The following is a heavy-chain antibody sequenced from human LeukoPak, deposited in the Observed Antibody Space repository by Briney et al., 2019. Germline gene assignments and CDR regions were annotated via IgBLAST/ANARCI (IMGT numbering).Heavy chain of an antibody. CDR2: IYTSGST. D-gene: IGHD1-26*01. Sequence: PSETLSLTCTVSGGSISSGSYYWSWIRQPAGKGLEWIGRIYTSGSTNYNPSLKSRVTMSVDTSKNQFSLKLSSVTAADTAVYYCARSSLSYSGSYYWFDPWGQGTLVTVSS. V-gene: IGHV4-61*02. CDR3: ARSSLSYSGSYYWFDP. J-gene: IGHJ5*02. CDR1: GGSISSGSYY.